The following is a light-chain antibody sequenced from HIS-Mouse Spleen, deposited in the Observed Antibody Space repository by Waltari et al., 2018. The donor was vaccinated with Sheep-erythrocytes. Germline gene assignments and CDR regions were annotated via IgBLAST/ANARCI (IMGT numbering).Light chain of an antibody. V-gene: IGLV2-8*01. CDR3: SSYAGSNNWV. J-gene: IGLJ3*02. CDR1: SSDGGGYNY. CDR2: AVS. Sequence: QSALTQPPSASGSPGPSVTISCTGTSSDGGGYNYVSWYQQHPGKAPKLMIYAVSKRPSGVPDRFSGSKSGNTASLTVSGLQAEDEADYYCSSYAGSNNWVFGGGTKLTVL.